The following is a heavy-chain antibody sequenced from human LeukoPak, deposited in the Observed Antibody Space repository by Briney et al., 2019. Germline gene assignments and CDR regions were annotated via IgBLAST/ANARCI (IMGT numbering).Heavy chain of an antibody. V-gene: IGHV4-4*08. J-gene: IGHJ6*03. Sequence: PGGSLRLSCVASGFTFSSYAMSWVRQAPGKGLEWIGRIYTSGSTNYNPSLKSRVTISVDTSKNQFSLKLNSVTAADTAVYYCARDRRTVTTSDYYYYMDVWGKGTTVTVSS. D-gene: IGHD4-17*01. CDR2: IYTSGST. CDR1: GFTFSSYA. CDR3: ARDRRTVTTSDYYYYMDV.